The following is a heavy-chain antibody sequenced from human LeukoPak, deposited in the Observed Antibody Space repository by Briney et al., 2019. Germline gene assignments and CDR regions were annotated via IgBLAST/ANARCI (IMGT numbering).Heavy chain of an antibody. Sequence: GGSLRLSWAACGLTFGSRWMHWVRQAPGKGLVWVSRITNDGSSTTYADSVKGRFTISRDNAKNMLYLQVNSLRAEDTAVYYCVRGNDYGGPHYWGQGTLVTVSS. J-gene: IGHJ4*02. CDR1: GLTFGSRW. CDR3: VRGNDYGGPHY. CDR2: ITNDGSST. V-gene: IGHV3-74*01. D-gene: IGHD4-23*01.